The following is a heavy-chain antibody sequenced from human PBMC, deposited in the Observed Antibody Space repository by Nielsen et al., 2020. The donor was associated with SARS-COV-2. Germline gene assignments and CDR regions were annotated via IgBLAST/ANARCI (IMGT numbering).Heavy chain of an antibody. CDR1: EFTFSSYS. CDR3: ATNPAAAANYYYYYGMDV. J-gene: IGHJ6*02. Sequence: GESLKISCAASEFTFSSYSMNWVRQAPGKGLEWVSSISSSSSYIYYADSVKGRFTISRDNAKNSLYLQMNSLRAEDTAVYYCATNPAAAANYYYYYGMDVWGQGTTVTVSS. CDR2: ISSSSSYI. D-gene: IGHD6-13*01. V-gene: IGHV3-21*01.